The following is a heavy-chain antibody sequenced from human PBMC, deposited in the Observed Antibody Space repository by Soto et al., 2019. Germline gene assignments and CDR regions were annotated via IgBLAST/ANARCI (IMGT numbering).Heavy chain of an antibody. D-gene: IGHD4-4*01. J-gene: IGHJ4*02. CDR3: AKDLRGNYVGYFDW. Sequence: PGGSLRLSCTASEFTFSSYALSWVHQAPGKGLEWVSAISSSGATTHYADSVKGRFSISRDNSKNTLYLQMNSLRAEDTAVYYCAKDLRGNYVGYFDWWGQGTLVTVSS. CDR2: ISSSGATT. V-gene: IGHV3-23*01. CDR1: EFTFSSYA.